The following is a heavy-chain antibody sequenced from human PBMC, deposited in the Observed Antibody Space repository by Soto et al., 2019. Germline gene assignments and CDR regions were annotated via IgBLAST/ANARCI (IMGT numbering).Heavy chain of an antibody. V-gene: IGHV3-23*01. Sequence: GGSLRLSCAASGFTFSSYAMSWVRQAPGKGLEWVSAISGSGGSTYYADSVKGRFTISRDNSKNTLYLQMNSLRAEDTAVYYCAKQMARYYYYGMGVWGQGTTVTVSS. D-gene: IGHD2-8*01. CDR1: GFTFSSYA. J-gene: IGHJ6*02. CDR3: AKQMARYYYYGMGV. CDR2: ISGSGGST.